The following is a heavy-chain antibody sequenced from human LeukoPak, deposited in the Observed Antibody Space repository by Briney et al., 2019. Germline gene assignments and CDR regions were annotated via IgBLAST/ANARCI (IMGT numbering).Heavy chain of an antibody. D-gene: IGHD6-6*01. CDR3: ARIEYSSSHRSPERNFDY. CDR1: GFTFSSYE. J-gene: IGHJ4*02. Sequence: GGSLRLSCAASGFTFSSYEMNWVRQAPGKGLEWVSYISSSGTTIHYVDSVKGRFTISRDNAKNSLYLQMNSLRAEDTAVYYCARIEYSSSHRSPERNFDYWGQGTLVTVSS. CDR2: ISSSGTTI. V-gene: IGHV3-48*03.